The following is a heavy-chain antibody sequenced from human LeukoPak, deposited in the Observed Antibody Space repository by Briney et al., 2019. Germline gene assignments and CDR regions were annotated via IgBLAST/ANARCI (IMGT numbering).Heavy chain of an antibody. CDR1: GYSISSGYY. CDR3: ASTLAGYCSSTSCLYFDY. V-gene: IGHV4-38-2*02. D-gene: IGHD2-2*03. J-gene: IGHJ4*02. CDR2: IYHSGST. Sequence: PSETLSLTCTVSGYSISSGYYWGWIRQPPGEGLEWIGSIYHSGSTYYNPSLKSRVTISVDTSKNQFSLKLSSVTAADTAVYYCASTLAGYCSSTSCLYFDYWGQGTLVTVSS.